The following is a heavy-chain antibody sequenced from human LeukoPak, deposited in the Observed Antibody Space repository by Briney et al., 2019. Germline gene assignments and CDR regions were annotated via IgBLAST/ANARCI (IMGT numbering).Heavy chain of an antibody. V-gene: IGHV3-7*05. CDR3: ARYYDSSGYYLYYYYYYGMDV. CDR2: IKQDGCEK. J-gene: IGHJ6*02. D-gene: IGHD3-22*01. CDR1: GFTFSSYW. Sequence: PGGSLRLSCAASGFTFSSYWMSWVRQAPGKGLEWVANIKQDGCEKYYVDSVKGRFTISRDNAKNSLYLQMNSLRAEDTAVYYCARYYDSSGYYLYYYYYYGMDVWGQGTTVTVSS.